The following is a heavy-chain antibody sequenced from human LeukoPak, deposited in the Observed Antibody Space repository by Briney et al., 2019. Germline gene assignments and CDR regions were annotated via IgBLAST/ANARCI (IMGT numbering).Heavy chain of an antibody. V-gene: IGHV3-7*04. CDR3: ARNYD. CDR1: GFTFSSNW. CDR2: INPDGGEK. D-gene: IGHD3-10*01. Sequence: GGSLRLSCTASGFTFSSNWMTWVRQAPGKGLEWVANINPDGGEKYYVDSVKGRFTISRDNAKNSLYLQMNSLRVEDTAVYYCARNYDWGQGTLDTVSS. J-gene: IGHJ4*02.